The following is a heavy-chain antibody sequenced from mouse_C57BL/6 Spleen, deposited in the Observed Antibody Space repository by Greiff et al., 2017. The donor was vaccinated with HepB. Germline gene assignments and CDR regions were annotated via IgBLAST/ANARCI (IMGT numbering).Heavy chain of an antibody. CDR2: IYPGDGDT. D-gene: IGHD3-3*01. Sequence: QVQLQQSGPELVKPGASVKISCKASGYAFSSSWMNWVKQRPGKGLEWIGRIYPGDGDTNYNGKFKGKATLTADKSSSTAYMQLSSLTSEDSAVYFCANSERGQGYFDVWGTGTTVTVSS. V-gene: IGHV1-82*01. J-gene: IGHJ1*03. CDR1: GYAFSSSW. CDR3: ANSERGQGYFDV.